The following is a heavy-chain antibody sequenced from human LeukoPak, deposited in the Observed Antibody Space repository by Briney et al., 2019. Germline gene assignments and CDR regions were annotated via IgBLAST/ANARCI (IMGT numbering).Heavy chain of an antibody. J-gene: IGHJ4*02. D-gene: IGHD4-17*01. CDR2: IYYSGST. CDR1: GGSISSSSYY. CDR3: ARRSGAFGDYDFEYYYFEY. V-gene: IGHV4-39*07. Sequence: SETLSLTCTVSGGSISSSSYYWGWIRQPPGKGLEWIGSIYYSGSTYYNPSLKSRVTISVDTSKKHFSLKLSSVTATDTAVYYCARRSGAFGDYDFEYYYFEYWGQGTLVTVSS.